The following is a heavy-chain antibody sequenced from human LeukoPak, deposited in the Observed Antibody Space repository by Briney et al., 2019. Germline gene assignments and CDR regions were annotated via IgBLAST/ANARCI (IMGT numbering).Heavy chain of an antibody. Sequence: XLSLXXXXSGVSXTXYYWSWIRQPPGKGLEWIAYIFHTGDTRYNPFLQSRIIISLDTSKNQFSLKLRSVTAADTALYYCARHPLRGGFDFWGQGALVTVSS. V-gene: IGHV4-59*08. CDR1: GVSXTXYY. J-gene: IGHJ4*02. CDR3: ARHPLRGGFDF. CDR2: IFHTGDT.